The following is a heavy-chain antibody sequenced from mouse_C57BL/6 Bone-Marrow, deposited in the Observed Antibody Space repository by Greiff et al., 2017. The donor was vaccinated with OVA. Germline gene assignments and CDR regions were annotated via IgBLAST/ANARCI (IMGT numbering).Heavy chain of an antibody. J-gene: IGHJ4*01. CDR3: SRGNFGSSFYAMDY. D-gene: IGHD1-1*01. CDR1: GFNIKNTY. Sequence: EVKLQESVAELVRPGASVKLSCTASGFNIKNTYMHWVKQRPEQGLEWIGRIDPANDNTKYAPKFQGKATMTADTSSNTAYLQLSSLSSEYTAAYCCSRGNFGSSFYAMDYWGQGTSVTVSS. CDR2: IDPANDNT. V-gene: IGHV14-3*01.